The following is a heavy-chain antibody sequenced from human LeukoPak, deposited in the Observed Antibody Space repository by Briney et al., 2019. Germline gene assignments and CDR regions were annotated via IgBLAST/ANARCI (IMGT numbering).Heavy chain of an antibody. V-gene: IGHV4-34*01. CDR1: GGSFSGYY. D-gene: IGHD3-10*01. CDR2: INHSGST. CDR3: ARGPRGYGSGSPSFDY. J-gene: IGHJ4*02. Sequence: SETLSLTCAVYGGSFSGYYWSWIRQPPGKGLEWIGEINHSGSTNYNPSLKSRVTISVDTSKNQFSLKLSSVTAADTAVYYCARGPRGYGSGSPSFDYWGQGTLVTVSS.